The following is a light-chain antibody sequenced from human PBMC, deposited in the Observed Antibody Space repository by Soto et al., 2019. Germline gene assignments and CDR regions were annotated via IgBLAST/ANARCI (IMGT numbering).Light chain of an antibody. Sequence: QLVLTQPPSVSEAPGQRVTISCTGSSSNIGAGYDVQWYQQLPGAAPRLLIFGNTNRPSGVPDRFSGSRSGTSASLAISGLQAEDEADYYCQSYDISLSVSVVFGGGTKLTVL. CDR1: SSNIGAGYD. V-gene: IGLV1-40*01. J-gene: IGLJ2*01. CDR3: QSYDISLSVSVV. CDR2: GNT.